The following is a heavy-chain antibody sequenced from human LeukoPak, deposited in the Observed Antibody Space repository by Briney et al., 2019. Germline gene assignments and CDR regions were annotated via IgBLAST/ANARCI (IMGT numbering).Heavy chain of an antibody. CDR1: GGSISSYY. Sequence: SETLSLTCTVSGGSISSYYWSWIRQPPGKGLEWIGYIYYSGSTNYNPSLKSRVTISVDTSKNQFSLKLSSVTAADTAVYYCARVADLYYDCVWGSPNWFDPWGQGTLVTVSS. D-gene: IGHD3-16*01. V-gene: IGHV4-59*01. CDR2: IYYSGST. J-gene: IGHJ5*02. CDR3: ARVADLYYDCVWGSPNWFDP.